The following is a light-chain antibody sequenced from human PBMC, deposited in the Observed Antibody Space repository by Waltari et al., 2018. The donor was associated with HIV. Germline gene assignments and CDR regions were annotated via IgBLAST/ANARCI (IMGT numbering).Light chain of an antibody. CDR3: HQRSKWPLT. CDR1: QSVGSY. J-gene: IGKJ4*01. Sequence: EIVLSQSPATLSLSPGERATLSCRASQSVGSYLAWYQQKPGQAPRLLMSDSSTRATGIPARCSASWSGTDFTLTISSLDPEDFAVYYCHQRSKWPLTFGGGTKVEIK. V-gene: IGKV3-11*01. CDR2: DSS.